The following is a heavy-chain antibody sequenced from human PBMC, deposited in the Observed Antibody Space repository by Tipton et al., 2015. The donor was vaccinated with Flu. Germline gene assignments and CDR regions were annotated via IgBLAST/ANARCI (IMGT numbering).Heavy chain of an antibody. J-gene: IGHJ4*02. CDR1: GGSISSSSYY. CDR3: ERGRGYYYDFDY. Sequence: TLSLTCTVSGGSISSSSYYWGWIRQPPGKGLEWIGSIYYSGSTYYNPSLKSRVTISVDTSKNQFSLKLSSVAAADTAVYYCERGRGYYYDFDYWGQGTLVTVSS. CDR2: IYYSGST. V-gene: IGHV4-39*01. D-gene: IGHD3-22*01.